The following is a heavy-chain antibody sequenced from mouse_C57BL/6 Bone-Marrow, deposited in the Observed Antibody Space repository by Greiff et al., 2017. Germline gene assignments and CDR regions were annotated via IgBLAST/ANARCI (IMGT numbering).Heavy chain of an antibody. CDR2: IYPGDGGT. Sequence: VNLVESGPELVKPGASVKISCKASGYAFSSSWMNWVKQRPGKGLEWIGRIYPGDGGTNYNGKFKGKATLTADKSTSTAYMQISSLTAEDSAVYVCARTHYGSSPWYFGVWGTGTTVTGAS. CDR3: ARTHYGSSPWYFGV. D-gene: IGHD1-1*01. CDR1: GYAFSSSW. J-gene: IGHJ1*03. V-gene: IGHV1-82*01.